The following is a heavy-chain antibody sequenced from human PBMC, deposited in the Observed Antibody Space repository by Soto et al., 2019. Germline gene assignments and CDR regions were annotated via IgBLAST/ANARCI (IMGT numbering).Heavy chain of an antibody. CDR1: GGTFSSYA. J-gene: IGHJ6*02. D-gene: IGHD6-6*01. V-gene: IGHV1-69*13. CDR3: ARDSMGYSSSPDLFFVDRKRPQYYYYGMDV. Sequence: GASVKVSCKASGGTFSSYAISWVRQAPGQGLEWMGGIIPTFGTANYAQKFRGRVTITADESTSTAYMELSSLRSEDTAVYYCARDSMGYSSSPDLFFVDRKRPQYYYYGMDVWGQGTTVTVSS. CDR2: IIPTFGTA.